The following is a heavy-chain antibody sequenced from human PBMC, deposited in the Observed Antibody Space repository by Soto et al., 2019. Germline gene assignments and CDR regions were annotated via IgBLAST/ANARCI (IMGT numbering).Heavy chain of an antibody. D-gene: IGHD6-25*01. CDR1: GGSISSGDYY. CDR2: IYYSGST. Sequence: SETLSLTCTVSGGSISSGDYYWSWIRQPPGKGLEWIGYIYYSGSTYYNPSLKSRVTISVDTSKNQFSLKLSSVTAADTAVYYCARGKPAPVRSDYYYYGMDVWGQGTTVTVSS. CDR3: ARGKPAPVRSDYYYYGMDV. J-gene: IGHJ6*02. V-gene: IGHV4-30-4*01.